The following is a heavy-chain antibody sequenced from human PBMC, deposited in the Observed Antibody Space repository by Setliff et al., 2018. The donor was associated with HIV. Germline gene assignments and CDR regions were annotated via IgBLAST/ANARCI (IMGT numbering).Heavy chain of an antibody. J-gene: IGHJ4*02. CDR2: IFHSGSA. D-gene: IGHD1-26*01. Sequence: KASETLSLTCAVAGGSITTNNWWSWVRQSPGKGLEWIGEIFHSGSANYNPSLKSRVTISVDRSKNQFSLKLDSVTAADTALYYCARQVGATKEGAYYFNYWGQGTLVTVSS. V-gene: IGHV4-4*02. CDR3: ARQVGATKEGAYYFNY. CDR1: GGSITTNNW.